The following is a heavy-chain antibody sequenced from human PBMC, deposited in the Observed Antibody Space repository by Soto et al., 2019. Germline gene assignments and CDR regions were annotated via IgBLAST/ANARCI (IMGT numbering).Heavy chain of an antibody. D-gene: IGHD6-19*01. CDR2: ISWNSGSI. Sequence: GGSLRLSCAASGFTFDDYAMHWVRQAPGEGLEWVSGISWNSGSIGYADSVKGRFTISRDNAKNSLYLQMNSLRAEDTALYYCAKDSGIAVAGIYDYWGQATLVTVSS. CDR1: GFTFDDYA. J-gene: IGHJ4*02. V-gene: IGHV3-9*01. CDR3: AKDSGIAVAGIYDY.